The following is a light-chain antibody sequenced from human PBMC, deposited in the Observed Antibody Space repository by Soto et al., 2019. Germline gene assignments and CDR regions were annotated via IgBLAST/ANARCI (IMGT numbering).Light chain of an antibody. Sequence: SSELTQPPSVSVAPGKTVRITCGGNNIGSKSVHWYQQKPGQAPVLVIYYDSDRPSGIPERFSGSNSGNTATLTISRVEAGDEADYYCQVWDSSSDHPVVFGGGTKLTVL. CDR1: NIGSKS. CDR3: QVWDSSSDHPVV. V-gene: IGLV3-21*04. CDR2: YDS. J-gene: IGLJ2*01.